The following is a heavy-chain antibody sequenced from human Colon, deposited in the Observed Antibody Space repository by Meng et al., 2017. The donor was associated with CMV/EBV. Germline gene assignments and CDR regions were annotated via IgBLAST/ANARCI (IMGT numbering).Heavy chain of an antibody. CDR1: VGTFSSNA. CDR2: IMPLFGIA. D-gene: IGHD2-2*01. V-gene: IGHV1-69*10. CDR3: ARDAGYCTTTSCYLGDS. Sequence: SVKVSCKASVGTFSSNALSWVRQAPGQGLEWMGGIMPLFGIAKYAQRFQGRVTITADKATNTAYMELGSLRSEDTAVYYCARDAGYCTTTSCYLGDSWGQGTPVTVSS. J-gene: IGHJ5*01.